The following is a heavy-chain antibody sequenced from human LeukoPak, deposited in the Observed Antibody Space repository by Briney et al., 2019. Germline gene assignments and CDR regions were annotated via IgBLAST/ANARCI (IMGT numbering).Heavy chain of an antibody. CDR3: ARLIAGTYYYDMDV. D-gene: IGHD6-13*01. CDR1: GGSVSSGSYY. CDR2: IYYSGST. V-gene: IGHV4-61*01. J-gene: IGHJ6*02. Sequence: SETLSLTCTVSGGSVSSGSYYWSWIRQPPGKGLEWIGYIYYSGSTNYNPSLKSRVTISVDTSKNQFSLKLSSVTAADTAVYYCARLIAGTYYYDMDVWGQGTTVTVSS.